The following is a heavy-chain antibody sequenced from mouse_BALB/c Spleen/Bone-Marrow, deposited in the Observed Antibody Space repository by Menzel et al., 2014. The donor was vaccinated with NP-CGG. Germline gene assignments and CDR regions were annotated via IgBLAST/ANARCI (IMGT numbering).Heavy chain of an antibody. J-gene: IGHJ2*01. CDR1: GYIFTSYV. V-gene: IGHV1-14*01. CDR2: INPYIDVT. CDR3: AREGWLLRFDY. D-gene: IGHD2-3*01. Sequence: VQLQQSGPELVKPRTSVKMSCKASGYIFTSYVMDWVKQKPGQGLEWIGYINPYIDVTNYNEKFKGKATLTSDKSSRTAYMEVSSLTSEDSAVYYCAREGWLLRFDYWGQGTTLTVSS.